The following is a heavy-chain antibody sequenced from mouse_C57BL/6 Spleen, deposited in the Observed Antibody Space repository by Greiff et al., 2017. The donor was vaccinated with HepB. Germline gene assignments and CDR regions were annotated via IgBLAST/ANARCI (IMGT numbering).Heavy chain of an antibody. D-gene: IGHD1-1*01. V-gene: IGHV3-6*01. CDR1: GYSITSGYY. CDR2: ISYDGSN. J-gene: IGHJ3*01. CDR3: ARSAVGSFAY. Sequence: DVKLQESGPGLVKPSQSLSLTCSVTGYSITSGYYWNWIRQFPGNKLEWMGYISYDGSNNYNPSLKNRISITRDTSKNQFFLKLNSVTTEDTATYYCARSAVGSFAYWGQGTLVTVSA.